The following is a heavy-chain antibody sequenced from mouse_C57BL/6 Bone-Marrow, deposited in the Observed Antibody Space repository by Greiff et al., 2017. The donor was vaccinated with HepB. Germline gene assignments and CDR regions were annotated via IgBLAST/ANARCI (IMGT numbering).Heavy chain of an antibody. CDR1: GYTFTDYE. CDR2: IDPETGGT. Sequence: VKLMESGAELVRPGASVTLSCKASGYTFTDYEMHWVKQTPVHGLEWIGAIDPETGGTAYNQKFKGKAILTADKSSSTAYMELRSLTSEDSAVYYCTRGAYDYDRLYYFDYWGQGTTLTVSS. J-gene: IGHJ2*01. D-gene: IGHD2-4*01. V-gene: IGHV1-15*01. CDR3: TRGAYDYDRLYYFDY.